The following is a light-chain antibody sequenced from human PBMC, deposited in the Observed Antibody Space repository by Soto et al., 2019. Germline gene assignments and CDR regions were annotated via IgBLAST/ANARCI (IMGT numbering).Light chain of an antibody. J-gene: IGKJ1*01. V-gene: IGKV3-20*01. Sequence: IVMTESPATLSVSPGERANLSLRASQSVSSNLAWYQQKPGQAPRLLIYGASNRATGIPDRFSGSGSGTDFTLTISRLEPEDFAVYYCQQYGSSGTFGQGTKVDIK. CDR1: QSVSSN. CDR2: GAS. CDR3: QQYGSSGT.